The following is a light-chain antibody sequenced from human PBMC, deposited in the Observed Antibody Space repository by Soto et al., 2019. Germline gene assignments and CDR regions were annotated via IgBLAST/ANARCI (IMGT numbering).Light chain of an antibody. Sequence: QSALTQAPSASGTPGQTVTISCSGNNSNIGSYSLNWYRQVPGTAPKLIIFANHLRPSGVPDRFSGSKSGTSASLAISALQSEDEADYYCATWDDNLYGPVFGGGTKVTVL. CDR3: ATWDDNLYGPV. V-gene: IGLV1-44*01. J-gene: IGLJ3*02. CDR1: NSNIGSYS. CDR2: ANH.